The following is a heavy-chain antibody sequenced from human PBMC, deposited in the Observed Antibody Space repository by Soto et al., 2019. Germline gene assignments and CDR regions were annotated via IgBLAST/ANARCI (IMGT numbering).Heavy chain of an antibody. CDR1: GYTFTNYG. CDR2: ISGYSGNR. D-gene: IGHD1-1*01. Sequence: ASVKVSCKTSGYTFTNYGISWVRQAPGQGLEWMGWISGYSGNRKYAQNVQGRVTMTTDTSTRTAYMELTRLTSDDTAVYYCARDRFTGYNWFDPWGQGTLVTVSS. CDR3: ARDRFTGYNWFDP. V-gene: IGHV1-18*01. J-gene: IGHJ5*02.